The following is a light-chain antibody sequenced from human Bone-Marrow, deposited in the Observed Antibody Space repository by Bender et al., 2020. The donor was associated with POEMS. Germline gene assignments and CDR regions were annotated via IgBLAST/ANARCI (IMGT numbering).Light chain of an antibody. J-gene: IGLJ1*01. CDR3: CSYAGISVLEV. V-gene: IGLV1-51*02. CDR2: EDN. CDR1: NSNIGPNF. Sequence: QSVLTQPPSVSAAPGQKVTISCSGSNSNIGPNFVSWYQQLGRTAPKLVVYEDNKRALGIPGRFSGSKSGTSATLDITGLQTGDEADYYCCSYAGISVLEVFGTGTKVT.